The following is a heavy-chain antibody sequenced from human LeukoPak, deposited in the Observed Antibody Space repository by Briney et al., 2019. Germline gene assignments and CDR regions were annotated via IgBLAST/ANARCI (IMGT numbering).Heavy chain of an antibody. Sequence: ASVKVSCKASGYTFTGYYFHWVRQAPGQGLEWMGWINPITAGTNYAQKFLGGVTLTWDTSISTAYMELNRLTSDDTAVYYCATSAGDYRAGHYYYMGVWGKGTSVTVSS. CDR1: GYTFTGYY. D-gene: IGHD4-11*01. V-gene: IGHV1-2*02. CDR3: ATSAGDYRAGHYYYMGV. J-gene: IGHJ6*03. CDR2: INPITAGT.